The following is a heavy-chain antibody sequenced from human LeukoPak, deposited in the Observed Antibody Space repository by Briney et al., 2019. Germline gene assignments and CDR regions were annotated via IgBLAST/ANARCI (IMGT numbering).Heavy chain of an antibody. D-gene: IGHD5-24*01. J-gene: IGHJ2*01. CDR2: IWYDGSNK. CDR1: GFTFSSYG. V-gene: IGHV3-33*01. CDR3: ARDGLEMATIPYWCFDL. Sequence: GGSLRLSCAASGFTFSSYGMHWVRQAPGKGLEWVAVIWYDGSNKYYADSVKGRFTISRDNSKNTLYLQMNSLRAEDTAVCYCARDGLEMATIPYWCFDLWGRGTLVTVSS.